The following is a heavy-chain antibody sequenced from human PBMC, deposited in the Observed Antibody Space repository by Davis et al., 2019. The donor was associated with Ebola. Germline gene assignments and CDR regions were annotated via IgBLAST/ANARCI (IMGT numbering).Heavy chain of an antibody. CDR1: GYTFTSYY. J-gene: IGHJ6*04. CDR3: ARDTAAGSYYYYGMDV. D-gene: IGHD6-13*01. CDR2: INPSGGST. V-gene: IGHV1-46*01. Sequence: ASVKVSCKASGYTFTSYYMHWVRQAPGQGLEWMGIINPSGGSTSYAQKFQGRVTMTRDTSTSTVYMELSSLRSEDTAVYYCARDTAAGSYYYYGMDVWGKGTTVTVSS.